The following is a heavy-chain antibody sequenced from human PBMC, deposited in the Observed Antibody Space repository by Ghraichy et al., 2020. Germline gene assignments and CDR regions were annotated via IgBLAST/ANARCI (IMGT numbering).Heavy chain of an antibody. CDR3: ARGLQASCNFTRCPFDY. V-gene: IGHV3-13*01. J-gene: IGHJ4*02. CDR1: GFTFSWSD. CDR2: IGTNADT. Sequence: GESLNISCAASGFTFSWSDMHWVRQTTGKGLEWVSGIGTNADTYYPDSVKGRFTISRENAKNSLFLQMNSLTAGDTAVYYCARGLQASCNFTRCPFDYWGQGTLVTVSS. D-gene: IGHD2-2*01.